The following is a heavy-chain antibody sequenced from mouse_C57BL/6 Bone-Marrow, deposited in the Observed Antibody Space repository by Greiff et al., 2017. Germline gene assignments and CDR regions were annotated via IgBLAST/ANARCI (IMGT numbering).Heavy chain of an antibody. CDR1: GFTFSSSA. CDR3: ARGGYGYPAWFAY. J-gene: IGHJ3*01. V-gene: IGHV5-4*01. Sequence: EVQGVESGGGLVKPGGSLKLSCAASGFTFSSSAMSWVRQTPEKRLEWVATISDGGSYTYYPDNVKGRFTISRDNAKNNLYLQMSHLKSEDTAMYYCARGGYGYPAWFAYWGQGTLVTVSA. CDR2: ISDGGSYT. D-gene: IGHD2-2*01.